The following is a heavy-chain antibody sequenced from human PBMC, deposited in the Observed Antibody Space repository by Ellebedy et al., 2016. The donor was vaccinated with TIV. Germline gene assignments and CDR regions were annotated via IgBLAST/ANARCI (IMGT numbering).Heavy chain of an antibody. Sequence: PGGSLRLSCAASGFSFSIHTMDWVRQAPGKGLEWVSSFTGSGYEDYADSVKGRFTIARDNAKNSLYLQMNSLSAEDTAVYYCARDGLRAYDFDCWGQGTLVTVFS. J-gene: IGHJ4*02. CDR1: GFSFSIHT. CDR3: ARDGLRAYDFDC. D-gene: IGHD5-12*01. CDR2: FTGSGYE. V-gene: IGHV3-21*01.